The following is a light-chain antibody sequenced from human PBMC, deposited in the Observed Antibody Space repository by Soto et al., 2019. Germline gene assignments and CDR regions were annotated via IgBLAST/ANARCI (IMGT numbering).Light chain of an antibody. J-gene: IGLJ3*02. CDR1: SGSVSASFY. CDR3: VLYMTNAIWM. V-gene: IGLV8-61*01. CDR2: NTN. Sequence: QTVVTQEPSFSVSPGGTVTLTCGLTSGSVSASFYPSWFQQTPGQAPRTLIYNTNVRSSGVPDRFSGSILGNKAALTITGAQADDETGYYFVLYMTNAIWMFGGGTKVTVL.